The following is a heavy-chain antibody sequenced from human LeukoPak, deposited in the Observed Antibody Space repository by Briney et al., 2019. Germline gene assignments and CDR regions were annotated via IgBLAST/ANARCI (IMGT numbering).Heavy chain of an antibody. J-gene: IGHJ6*03. D-gene: IGHD1-7*01. CDR2: IRSKAYGGTT. Sequence: PGGSLRLSCAASGFTFSSYAMSWVRQAPGKGLEWVGFIRSKAYGGTTEYAASVKGRFTISRDDSKSIAYLQMNSLKTEDTAVYYCTRDPWNWNYGYYYYMDVWGKGTTVTVSS. CDR1: GFTFSSYA. CDR3: TRDPWNWNYGYYYYMDV. V-gene: IGHV3-49*04.